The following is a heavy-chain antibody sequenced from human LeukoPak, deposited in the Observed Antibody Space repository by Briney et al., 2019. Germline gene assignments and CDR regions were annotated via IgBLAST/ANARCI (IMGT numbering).Heavy chain of an antibody. V-gene: IGHV1-3*01. CDR2: INPGNGDT. D-gene: IGHD2-15*01. CDR1: GYTFTNYA. J-gene: IGHJ6*02. Sequence: ASVKVSCKGSGYTFTNYAVHWVRQAPGQRLEWLGWINPGNGDTKYSQNFQGRVTVTSDTSAATAYVGLNSLTSEDTAVYYCARERWHCRVNCYSVYYYALDVWGQGTTVTVSS. CDR3: ARERWHCRVNCYSVYYYALDV.